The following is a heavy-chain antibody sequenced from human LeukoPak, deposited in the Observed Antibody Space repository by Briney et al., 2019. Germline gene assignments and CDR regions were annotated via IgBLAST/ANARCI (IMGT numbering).Heavy chain of an antibody. J-gene: IGHJ4*02. D-gene: IGHD6-13*01. CDR1: GFTFSNYA. Sequence: GGSLRLSCAASGFTFSNYAMSWVRQAPGKGLEWVSVISGSGDDTSYADSVKGRFTISRDTSKNTLSLQMNSLRAEDTAVYYCAKGASPLVAAAGLLFDYWGQGTQVTVSS. V-gene: IGHV3-23*01. CDR3: AKGASPLVAAAGLLFDY. CDR2: ISGSGDDT.